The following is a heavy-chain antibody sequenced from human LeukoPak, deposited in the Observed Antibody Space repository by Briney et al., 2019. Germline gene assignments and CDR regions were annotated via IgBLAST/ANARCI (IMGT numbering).Heavy chain of an antibody. J-gene: IGHJ4*02. D-gene: IGHD3-22*01. CDR3: ATATSGSLFDY. CDR2: IYYSGST. Sequence: SETLSLTCTVSGGSISSSSYYWGWIRQPPGKGLEWIGSIYYSGSTYYNPSLKSRVTISVDTSKNQFSLKLSSVTAAATAVYYCATATSGSLFDYWGQGTLVTVSS. CDR1: GGSISSSSYY. V-gene: IGHV4-39*01.